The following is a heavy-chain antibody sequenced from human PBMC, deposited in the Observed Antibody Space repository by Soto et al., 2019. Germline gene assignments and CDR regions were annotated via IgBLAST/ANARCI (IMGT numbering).Heavy chain of an antibody. D-gene: IGHD2-2*01. CDR1: GVYISSYY. V-gene: IGHV4-59*12. Sequence: SETLSLTCTVSGVYISSYYWSWIRQPPGKGLEWIGYIYHSGSTYYNPSLKSRVTISVDRSKNQFSLKLSSVTAADTAVYYCARVPDRWGQGALVTVSS. CDR2: IYHSGST. CDR3: ARVPDR. J-gene: IGHJ5*02.